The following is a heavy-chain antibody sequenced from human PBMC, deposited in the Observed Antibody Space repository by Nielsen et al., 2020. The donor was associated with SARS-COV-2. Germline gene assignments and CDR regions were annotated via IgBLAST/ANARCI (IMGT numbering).Heavy chain of an antibody. CDR1: GGSFSSYY. CDR3: ARMYGGTIGY. CDR2: IYYSGST. J-gene: IGHJ4*02. Sequence: SETLSLTCTLSGGSFSSYYWSWIRQPPGKGLEWLGYIYYSGSTNYNPSFQSRVTISVDTSKNQFSLRLASVTPADTAVYYCARMYGGTIGYWGQGILVSVSS. V-gene: IGHV4-59*01. D-gene: IGHD1-26*01.